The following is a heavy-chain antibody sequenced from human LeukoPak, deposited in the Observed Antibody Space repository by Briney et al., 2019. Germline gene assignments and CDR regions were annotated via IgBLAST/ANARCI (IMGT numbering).Heavy chain of an antibody. CDR1: GGSISSYY. J-gene: IGHJ5*02. V-gene: IGHV4-59*01. CDR2: IYYSGST. D-gene: IGHD3-22*01. Sequence: SETLSLTCTVSGGSISSYYWSWIRQPPGKGLEWIGYIYYSGSTNYNPSLKSRVTISVDTSKNQFSLKLSSVTAADTAVYYCARRPGSSGDDPWFDPWGQGTLVTVSS. CDR3: ARRPGSSGDDPWFDP.